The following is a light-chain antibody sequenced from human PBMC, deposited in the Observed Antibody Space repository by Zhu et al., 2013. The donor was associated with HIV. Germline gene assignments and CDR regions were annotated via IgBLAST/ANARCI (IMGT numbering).Light chain of an antibody. J-gene: IGKJ1*01. V-gene: IGKV1-27*01. Sequence: DIQMTQSPSSLSASVGDRVTITCRTSPGISNYLAWYQQKPGKSPNLLVYGASTLQPGVPSRFSGSGSGTDFTLTISSLQPDDVGTYYCHAYAGAPWTFGQGTRVDLK. CDR2: GAS. CDR1: PGISNY. CDR3: HAYAGAPWT.